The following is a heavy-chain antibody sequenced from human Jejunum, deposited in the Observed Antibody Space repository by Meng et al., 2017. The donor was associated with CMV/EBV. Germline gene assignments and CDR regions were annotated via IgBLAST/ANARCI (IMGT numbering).Heavy chain of an antibody. CDR3: TADLPGSGRLMSQIDY. Sequence: TAWMSWIRRAPGKGLEWVGRIRSTSGGGTTEYAAPVKGRFTISRDDSENTLLLQMSSLKIEDTAIYYCTADLPGSGRLMSQIDYWGQGTLVTVSS. V-gene: IGHV3-15*01. CDR1: TAW. CDR2: IRSTSGGGTT. D-gene: IGHD3-10*01. J-gene: IGHJ4*02.